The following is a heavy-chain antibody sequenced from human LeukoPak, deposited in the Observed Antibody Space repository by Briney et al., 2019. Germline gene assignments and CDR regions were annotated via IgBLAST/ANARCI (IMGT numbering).Heavy chain of an antibody. D-gene: IGHD6-19*01. CDR2: TYYRSKWYN. Sequence: SQTLSLTCAISGDSVSSITAAWNWIRQSPSRGLEWLGRTYYRSKWYNDYAVSVRSRITINPDTSKNQFPLQLNSVTPEDTAVYYCTRQYSSGWSYYYGLDVWGQGTTVTVSS. V-gene: IGHV6-1*01. CDR1: GDSVSSITAA. J-gene: IGHJ6*02. CDR3: TRQYSSGWSYYYGLDV.